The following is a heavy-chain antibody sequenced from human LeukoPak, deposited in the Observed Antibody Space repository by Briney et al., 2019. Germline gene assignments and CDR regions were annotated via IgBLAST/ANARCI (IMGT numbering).Heavy chain of an antibody. J-gene: IGHJ4*02. CDR3: AISMAGRLAPSDLTGDY. CDR1: GFTFSRYW. Sequence: GGSLRLSCAAFGFTFSRYWMSWVRQAPGKGLEWLADINEDGSGKYYVDSVKGRFTMSRDNAKNSLYLQMNSLRAEDTAVYYCAISMAGRLAPSDLTGDYWGQGTLVTVSS. V-gene: IGHV3-7*05. D-gene: IGHD6-6*01. CDR2: INEDGSGK.